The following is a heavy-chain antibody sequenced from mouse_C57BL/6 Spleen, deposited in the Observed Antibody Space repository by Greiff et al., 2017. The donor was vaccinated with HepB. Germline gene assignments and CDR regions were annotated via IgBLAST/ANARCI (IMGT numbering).Heavy chain of an antibody. CDR2: ISDGGSYT. CDR1: GFTFSSYA. D-gene: IGHD2-1*01. J-gene: IGHJ4*01. V-gene: IGHV5-4*01. CDR3: ARDGNGNYVRYAMDD. Sequence: EVKLVESGGGLVKPGGSLKLSCAASGFTFSSYAMSWVRQTPEKRLEWVATISDGGSYTYYPDNVKGRFTISRDNAKNNLYLQMSHLKSEDTAMYYCARDGNGNYVRYAMDDWGQGTSVTVSS.